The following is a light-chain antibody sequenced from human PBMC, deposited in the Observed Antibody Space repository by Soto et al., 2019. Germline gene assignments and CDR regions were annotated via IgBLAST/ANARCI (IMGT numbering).Light chain of an antibody. Sequence: EIVLTQSPGTLSLSPGERATLSCRASQSLSTSYLAWYQQKPGQAPRLLLYAASSGATGLPDRVSGSGSGTDFTLTISRLEPEDFAVYYCQQYARPPYAFGQGTKVDIK. V-gene: IGKV3-20*01. CDR3: QQYARPPYA. CDR2: AAS. CDR1: QSLSTSY. J-gene: IGKJ2*01.